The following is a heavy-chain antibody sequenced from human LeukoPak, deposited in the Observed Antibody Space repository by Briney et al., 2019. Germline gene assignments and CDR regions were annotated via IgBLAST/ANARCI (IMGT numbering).Heavy chain of an antibody. CDR3: ARGNYGGDSAFDY. CDR2: INPSGGSP. V-gene: IGHV1-46*01. D-gene: IGHD4-23*01. Sequence: GASVKVSCKASGYTFTSYFMHWVRQAPGQGLEWMGIINPSGGSPSYAQKFQGRVTMTRDTSTTTVYMELSSLRSEDTAVYYCARGNYGGDSAFDYWGQGTLVTVSS. J-gene: IGHJ4*02. CDR1: GYTFTSYF.